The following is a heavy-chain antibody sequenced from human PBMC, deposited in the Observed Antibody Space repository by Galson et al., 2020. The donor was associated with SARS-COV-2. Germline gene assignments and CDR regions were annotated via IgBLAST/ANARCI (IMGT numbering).Heavy chain of an antibody. D-gene: IGHD5-12*01. CDR3: AGGGDSDLATIQAFATVNHYYYPMNV. CDR1: EGTFSSYV. CDR2: IIPVSGKV. Sequence: SVKVSCRASEGTFSSYVINWVRQAPGQGPEWMGEIIPVSGKVNYAPKFQGRVTITADESTGAAYMELRSLRSGDTAVYFCAGGGDSDLATIQAFATVNHYYYPMNVWGQGTTVAVSS. V-gene: IGHV1-69*13. J-gene: IGHJ6*02.